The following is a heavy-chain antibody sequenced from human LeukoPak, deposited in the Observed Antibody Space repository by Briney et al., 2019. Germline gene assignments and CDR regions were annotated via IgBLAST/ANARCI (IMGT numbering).Heavy chain of an antibody. Sequence: SETLSLTCTVSGGSISSYYWSWIRQPPGKGLEWIGYIYYSGSTNYNPSLKSRVTISVDTSKNQFSLKLSSVTAADTAVYYCARHYGGTSGNAFDIWGQGTMVTVSS. CDR2: IYYSGST. D-gene: IGHD4-23*01. CDR1: GGSISSYY. CDR3: ARHYGGTSGNAFDI. J-gene: IGHJ3*02. V-gene: IGHV4-59*08.